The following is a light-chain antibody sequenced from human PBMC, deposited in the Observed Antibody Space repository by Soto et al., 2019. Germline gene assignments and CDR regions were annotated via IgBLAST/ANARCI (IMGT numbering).Light chain of an antibody. CDR3: QHYNSYSEA. J-gene: IGKJ1*01. V-gene: IGKV1-5*03. CDR1: QSISSW. CDR2: KAS. Sequence: IQLTQSPSSLSASVGDRVMITCRASQSISSWLAWYQQKPGKAPKLLIYKASTLKSGVPSRFSGSGSGTEFTLTISSLQPDDFATYYCQHYNSYSEAFGQGTKVDIK.